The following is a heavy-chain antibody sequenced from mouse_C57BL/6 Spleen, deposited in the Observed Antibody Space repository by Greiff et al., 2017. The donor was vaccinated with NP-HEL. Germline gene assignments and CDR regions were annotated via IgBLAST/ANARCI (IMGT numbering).Heavy chain of an antibody. CDR1: GYTFTDYY. CDR2: INPNNGGT. D-gene: IGHD2-2*01. Sequence: VQLQQSGPELVKPGASVKISCKASGYTFTDYYMNWVKQSHGKSLEWIGDINPNNGGTSYNQKFKGKATLTVDKSSSTAYMELRSLTSEDSAVYYCANYGYDEAYWGQGTLVTVSA. CDR3: ANYGYDEAY. J-gene: IGHJ3*01. V-gene: IGHV1-26*01.